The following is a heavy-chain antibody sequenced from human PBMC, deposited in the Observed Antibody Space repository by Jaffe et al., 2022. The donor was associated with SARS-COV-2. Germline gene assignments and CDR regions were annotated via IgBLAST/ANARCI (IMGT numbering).Heavy chain of an antibody. V-gene: IGHV4-61*02. CDR3: ARDYDFWSGLQQNYYYYGMDV. D-gene: IGHD3-3*01. CDR1: GGSISSGSYY. Sequence: QVQLQESGPGLVKPSQTLSLTCTVSGGSISSGSYYWSWIRQPAGKGLEWIGRIYTSGSTNYNPSLKSRVTISVDTSKNQFSLKLSSVTAADTAVYYCARDYDFWSGLQQNYYYYGMDVWGQGTTVTVSS. CDR2: IYTSGST. J-gene: IGHJ6*02.